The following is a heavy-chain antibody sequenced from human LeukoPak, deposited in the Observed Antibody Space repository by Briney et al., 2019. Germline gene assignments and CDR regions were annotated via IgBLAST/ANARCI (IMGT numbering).Heavy chain of an antibody. J-gene: IGHJ4*02. CDR3: ARVAAATTNPRFDY. V-gene: IGHV4-31*03. D-gene: IGHD5-24*01. CDR1: GGSISNAAYY. Sequence: SETLSLTCTVSGGSISNAAYYWSWIRQHPGKGLEWIGYIYYSGSTYYNPSLKSRATISVDTSKNQFSLELSSVTAADTAVYYCARVAAATTNPRFDYWGQGTLVTVSS. CDR2: IYYSGST.